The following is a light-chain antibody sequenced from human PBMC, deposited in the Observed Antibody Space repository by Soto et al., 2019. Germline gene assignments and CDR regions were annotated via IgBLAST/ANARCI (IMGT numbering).Light chain of an antibody. V-gene: IGLV6-57*01. J-gene: IGLJ2*01. CDR2: EDT. CDR1: SGSIARNY. CDR3: QTYDNSNVI. Sequence: NFMLTQPHAVSASPGKTVTISCTRSSGSIARNYVQWYQQRPGSSPTIVIYEDTQRPSGVPDRFSGSIDSSSNSASLTISGLKTEDEADYYCQTYDNSNVIFGGGTKVTVL.